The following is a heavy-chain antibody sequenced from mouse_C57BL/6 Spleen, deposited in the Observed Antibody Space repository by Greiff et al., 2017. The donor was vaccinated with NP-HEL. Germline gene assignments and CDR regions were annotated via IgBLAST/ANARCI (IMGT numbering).Heavy chain of an antibody. D-gene: IGHD1-1*01. Sequence: QVQLQQPGTELVKPGASVKLSCKASGYPFTSYWLHWVKQRPGPGLELIGTINPSKGGTNYNEKFKSKATLTVYKSSSTAYMQLSSLTSEDAAVYYCAIYYYSSSLYWYFDVWGTGTTVTVSS. V-gene: IGHV1-53*01. J-gene: IGHJ1*03. CDR3: AIYYYSSSLYWYFDV. CDR1: GYPFTSYW. CDR2: INPSKGGT.